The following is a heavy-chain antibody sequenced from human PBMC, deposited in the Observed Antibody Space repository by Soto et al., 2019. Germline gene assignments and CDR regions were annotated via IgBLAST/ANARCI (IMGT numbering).Heavy chain of an antibody. Sequence: QVQLQESGPGLVKPSQTLSLTCTVSGGSISSGGYYWSWIRQHPGKGLEWIGYIYYSGTTYYNPSLTLQVTIPVYTSMNQFSVKMSSVTAADTSVCYGAGVMGDGGWFDTWGQGTLVTVSS. CDR3: AGVMGDGGWFDT. D-gene: IGHD3-16*01. CDR1: GGSISSGGYY. V-gene: IGHV4-31*01. J-gene: IGHJ5*02. CDR2: IYYSGTT.